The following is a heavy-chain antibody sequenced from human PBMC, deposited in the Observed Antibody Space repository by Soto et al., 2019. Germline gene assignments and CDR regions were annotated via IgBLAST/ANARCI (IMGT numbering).Heavy chain of an antibody. CDR3: AREGVLENSDAFDI. Sequence: QLQLQESGPGLVKPSETLSLTCTVSGGSISSSSYYWGWIRQPPGKGLEWIGSIYYSGSTYYNPSLKSRFTISVDTPKNQFSLKLSSVTAADTAVYYCAREGVLENSDAFDIWGQGTMVTVSS. J-gene: IGHJ3*02. D-gene: IGHD1-1*01. V-gene: IGHV4-39*02. CDR1: GGSISSSSYY. CDR2: IYYSGST.